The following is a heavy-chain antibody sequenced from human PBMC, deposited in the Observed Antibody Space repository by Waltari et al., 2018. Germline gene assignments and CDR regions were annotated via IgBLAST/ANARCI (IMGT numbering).Heavy chain of an antibody. D-gene: IGHD3-22*01. CDR1: GGTFSSYA. Sequence: QVQLVQSGAEVKKPGSSVKVSCKASGGTFSSYAISWVRQAPGQGLEWMGGFILIFGNANHAQKFKGRVTITADESTSTAYMELSSLRSEDTAVYYCARESPNYYDPPRFDYWGQGTLVTVSS. V-gene: IGHV1-69*12. CDR3: ARESPNYYDPPRFDY. CDR2: FILIFGNA. J-gene: IGHJ4*02.